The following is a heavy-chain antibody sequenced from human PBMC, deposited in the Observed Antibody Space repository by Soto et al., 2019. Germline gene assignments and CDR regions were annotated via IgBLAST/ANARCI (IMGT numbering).Heavy chain of an antibody. V-gene: IGHV4-30-2*01. CDR1: GASISSGGYS. J-gene: IGHJ5*02. CDR2: IYHSGRT. Sequence: QLQLQESGSGLVKPSQTLSLTCAVSGASISSGGYSWSWIRQPPGKGLERSGYIYHSGRTYYNPSLERRVTITVARSNNQFSLEVSAVTFADTAVYYCARVGWSCYAYSWFDPWGQGTLVTVSS. D-gene: IGHD3-3*01. CDR3: ARVGWSCYAYSWFDP.